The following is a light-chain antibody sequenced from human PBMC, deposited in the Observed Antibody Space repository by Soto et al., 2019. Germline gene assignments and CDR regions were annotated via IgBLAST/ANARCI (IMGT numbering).Light chain of an antibody. CDR1: QGVSSN. Sequence: EVVMTQSPATLSVSPGERATLSCRASQGVSSNLAWYQQKPGQAPSLLIYDISARATGIPTRFSGSGSGTEFTLTISSLQSEDFAVYYCQQYNDWPFTFGGGTKVDIK. J-gene: IGKJ4*01. CDR2: DIS. CDR3: QQYNDWPFT. V-gene: IGKV3D-15*01.